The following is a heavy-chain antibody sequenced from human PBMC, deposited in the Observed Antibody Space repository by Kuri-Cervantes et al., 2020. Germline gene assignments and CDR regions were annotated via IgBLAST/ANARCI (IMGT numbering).Heavy chain of an antibody. V-gene: IGHV3-30-3*01. CDR3: ARDPSYYDSSGYFDY. J-gene: IGHJ4*02. Sequence: GGSLRLSCAASGFTFSSYAMHWVRQAPGKGLEWVAVISYDGSNKYYADSVKGRFTISRDNSKNTLYLQMNSLRAEDTAVYYCARDPSYYDSSGYFDYWGQGTLVTRLL. CDR2: ISYDGSNK. CDR1: GFTFSSYA. D-gene: IGHD3-22*01.